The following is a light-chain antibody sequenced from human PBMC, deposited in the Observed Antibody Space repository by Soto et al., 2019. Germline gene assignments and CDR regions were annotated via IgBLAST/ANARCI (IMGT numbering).Light chain of an antibody. CDR3: QSYDSSLSGGV. J-gene: IGLJ2*01. CDR1: SSNIGTNT. CDR2: SDN. Sequence: QSVLTQPPSASGTPGQRVTISCSGSSSNIGTNTVIWYQQLPGAAPKLLIYSDNQRPSGVPDRFSGSKSGTSASLAISGLQSEDEADYYCQSYDSSLSGGVFGGGTKLTVL. V-gene: IGLV1-44*01.